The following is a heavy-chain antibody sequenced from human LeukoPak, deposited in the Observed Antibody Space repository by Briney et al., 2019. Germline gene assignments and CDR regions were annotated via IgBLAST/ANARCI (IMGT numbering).Heavy chain of an antibody. CDR3: ATRLQLRGVTRYDAFDI. CDR1: GGSISSDSYY. CDR2: IYTSGST. D-gene: IGHD4-17*01. J-gene: IGHJ3*02. V-gene: IGHV4-61*02. Sequence: PSQTLSLTCTVSGGSISSDSYYWSWIRQPAGKGLEWIGRIYTSGSTNYNPSLKSRVTISVDTSRNQFSLKLSSVTAADTAVYYCATRLQLRGVTRYDAFDIWGQGTMVTVSS.